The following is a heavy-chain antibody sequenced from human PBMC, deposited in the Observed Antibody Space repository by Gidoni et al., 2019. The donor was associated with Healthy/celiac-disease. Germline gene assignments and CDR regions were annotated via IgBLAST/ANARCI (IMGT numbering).Heavy chain of an antibody. CDR2: ISSSSSYI. V-gene: IGHV3-21*01. J-gene: IGHJ6*03. D-gene: IGHD6-6*01. Sequence: AASGFTFSSYSMHWVRQAPGKGLEWVSSISSSSSYIYYADSVKGRFTIARDNAKNSLYLQMNSLRAEDTAVYYCARDFGSSWTPLDYYMDVWGKGTTVTVSS. CDR3: ARDFGSSWTPLDYYMDV. CDR1: GFTFSSYS.